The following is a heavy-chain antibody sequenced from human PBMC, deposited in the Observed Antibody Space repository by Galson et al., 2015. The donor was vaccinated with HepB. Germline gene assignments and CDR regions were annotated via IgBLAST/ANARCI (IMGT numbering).Heavy chain of an antibody. CDR3: ARPNDCSGTTCSDSFDI. CDR1: GTSLNHYY. CDR2: VDHRGRT. J-gene: IGHJ3*02. D-gene: IGHD2-2*01. Sequence: SETLSLTCAVYGTSLNHYYWTWIRQPPGKGLYYIGDVDHRGRTNYNASLKSRVTISVDTSKNQFSLRLNSVTAADTAVYYCARPNDCSGTTCSDSFDIWGQGTMVTVPS. V-gene: IGHV4-34*01.